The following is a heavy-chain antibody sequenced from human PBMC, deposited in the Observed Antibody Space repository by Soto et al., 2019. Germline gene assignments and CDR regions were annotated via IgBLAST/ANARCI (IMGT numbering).Heavy chain of an antibody. CDR1: GYTFTSYA. CDR3: ARSHYGGNWYFDL. Sequence: QVQLVQSGAEVKKPGASVKVSCKASGYTFTSYAMHWVRQAPGQRLEWMGWINAGNGNTKYSQKFQGRITITRDTSASTAYMELSSLRSEDTAVYYCARSHYGGNWYFDLWGRGTLVTVSS. V-gene: IGHV1-3*01. D-gene: IGHD4-17*01. CDR2: INAGNGNT. J-gene: IGHJ2*01.